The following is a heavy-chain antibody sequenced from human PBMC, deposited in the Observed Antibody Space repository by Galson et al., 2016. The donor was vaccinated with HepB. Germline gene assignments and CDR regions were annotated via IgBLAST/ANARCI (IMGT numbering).Heavy chain of an antibody. CDR1: GFTFSSYS. CDR3: ARDILWFGELTRVYYFAY. V-gene: IGHV3-21*01. Sequence: SLRLSCAASGFTFSSYSMNWVRQAPGKGLEWVSSISSSSSYIHYADSVKGRFTISRDNAKNSLYLQMNSLRAEDTAVYYCARDILWFGELTRVYYFAYWGQGTLVTVSS. CDR2: ISSSSSYI. D-gene: IGHD3-10*01. J-gene: IGHJ4*02.